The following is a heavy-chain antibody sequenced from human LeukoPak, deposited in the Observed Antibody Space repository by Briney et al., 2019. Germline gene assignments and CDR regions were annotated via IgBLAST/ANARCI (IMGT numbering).Heavy chain of an antibody. V-gene: IGHV3-21*01. Sequence: PGGSLRLSCAASGFTFFSYTMNWVRQAPGKGLEWVSSISSSSSYIYYADSVKGRFTISRDNAKNSLYLQMNSLRAEDTAVYYCARGPSGYHNTGGQGTLVTVSS. CDR1: GFTFFSYT. CDR3: ARGPSGYHNT. D-gene: IGHD5-12*01. CDR2: ISSSSSYI. J-gene: IGHJ4*02.